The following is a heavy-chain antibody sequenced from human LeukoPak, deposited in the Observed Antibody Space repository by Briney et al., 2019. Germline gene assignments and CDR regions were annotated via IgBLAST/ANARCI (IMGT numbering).Heavy chain of an antibody. CDR1: GFIFGTYW. J-gene: IGHJ4*02. V-gene: IGHV3-7*01. CDR2: IKEDGSQT. CDR3: ARDPHRGGDFDY. Sequence: GGSLRLSCVGSGFIFGTYWMNWVRQAPGKGLEWVAHIKEDGSQTYYVDSVKRRFTISRDNPKNSVYLQMNSLRADDTALYYCARDPHRGGDFDYWGQGTLVTVSS. D-gene: IGHD3-16*01.